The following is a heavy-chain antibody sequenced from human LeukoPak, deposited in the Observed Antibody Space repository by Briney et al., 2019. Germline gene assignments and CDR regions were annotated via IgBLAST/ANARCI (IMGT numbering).Heavy chain of an antibody. V-gene: IGHV3-7*03. CDR3: AKEGRSLQTY. CDR2: IKQDGSEK. J-gene: IGHJ4*02. CDR1: GFTFSSYR. D-gene: IGHD5-24*01. Sequence: PGGSLRLSCAASGFTFSSYRMSWVRQAPGKGLEWVANIKQDGSEKYYVDSVKGRFTISRDNAKNSLYLQMNSLRVEDTAVYYCAKEGRSLQTYWGQGTLVTVSS.